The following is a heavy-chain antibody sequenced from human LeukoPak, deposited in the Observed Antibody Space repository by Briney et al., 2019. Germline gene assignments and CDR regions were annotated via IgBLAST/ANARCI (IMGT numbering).Heavy chain of an antibody. J-gene: IGHJ4*02. Sequence: PSETLSLTCTVSGGSISSGSYYWSWIRQPAGKGLEWIGRIYTSGSTNYNPSLKSRVTISVDTSKNQFSLKLSSVTAADTAVYYCARNLEAHYFDYWGQGTLVTVSS. CDR1: GGSISSGSYY. CDR2: IYTSGST. V-gene: IGHV4-61*02. CDR3: ARNLEAHYFDY.